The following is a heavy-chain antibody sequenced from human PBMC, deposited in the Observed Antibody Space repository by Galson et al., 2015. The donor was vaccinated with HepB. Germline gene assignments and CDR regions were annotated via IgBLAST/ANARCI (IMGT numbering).Heavy chain of an antibody. CDR2: IVPISSTT. CDR1: GDSFGNCG. J-gene: IGHJ6*03. V-gene: IGHV1-69*13. Sequence: SVKVSCKASGDSFGNCGISWVRQAPGQGLEWMGGIVPISSTTYYAQKFEDRVTITADASTSTVYMELSSLKSEDTAVYYCGRYCSSASCYYYMDVWGKGTTVSVSS. D-gene: IGHD2-2*01. CDR3: GRYCSSASCYYYMDV.